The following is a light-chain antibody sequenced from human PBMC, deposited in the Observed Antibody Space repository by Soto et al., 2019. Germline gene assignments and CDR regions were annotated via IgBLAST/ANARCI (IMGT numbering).Light chain of an antibody. CDR2: GAS. J-gene: IGKJ1*01. V-gene: IGKV3-15*01. CDR1: QSVSTN. Sequence: EIVLTQSPATLSVSPGERATLSCRASQSVSTNLAWYQHTPGQTPRLVIYGASTRATGIPARFSGSGSGTEFTLTISNLQSEDFAVYYCQQYKNWPPWAFGQGTKVDIK. CDR3: QQYKNWPPWA.